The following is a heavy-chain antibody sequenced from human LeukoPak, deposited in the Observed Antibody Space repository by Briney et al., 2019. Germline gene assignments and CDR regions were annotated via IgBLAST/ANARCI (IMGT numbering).Heavy chain of an antibody. CDR1: GFTFDDYA. CDR2: ISWNSGSI. CDR3: AKSKAPTGVEFFQH. Sequence: PGGSLRLSCAASGFTFDDYAMHWVRQAPGKGLEWVSGISWNSGSIGYADSVKGRFTISRDNAKNSLYLQMNSLRAEDTALYYCAKSKAPTGVEFFQHWGQGTLVTVSS. V-gene: IGHV3-9*01. D-gene: IGHD4-11*01. J-gene: IGHJ1*01.